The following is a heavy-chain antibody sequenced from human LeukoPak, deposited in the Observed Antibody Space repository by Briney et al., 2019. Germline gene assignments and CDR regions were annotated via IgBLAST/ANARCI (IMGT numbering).Heavy chain of an antibody. CDR3: ARDSTDY. CDR1: GFTFSSCW. J-gene: IGHJ4*02. CDR2: INQDGSEK. Sequence: GGSLRLSCAASGFTFSSCWMSWVRQAPGKGLEWVANINQDGSEKYYVDSVKGRFTISRDNAKNSLYLQMNSLRAEDTAVYYCARDSTDYWGQGTLVTVSS. V-gene: IGHV3-7*03.